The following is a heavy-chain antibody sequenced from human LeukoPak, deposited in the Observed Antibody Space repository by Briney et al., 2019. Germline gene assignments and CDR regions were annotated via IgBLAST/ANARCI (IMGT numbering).Heavy chain of an antibody. CDR1: GFSLSTSGVG. V-gene: IGHV2-5*01. D-gene: IGHD3-22*01. CDR3: ANRPPYYYDSSGYYSRAHDAFDI. CDR2: IYWNDDK. J-gene: IGHJ3*02. Sequence: ESGPTLFKPTQTLTLTCTFSGFSLSTSGVGVGWIRQPPGKALEWLALIYWNDDKRYSPSLKSRLTITKDTSKNQVVLTMTNMEPVDTATYYCANRPPYYYDSSGYYSRAHDAFDIWGQGTMVTLYS.